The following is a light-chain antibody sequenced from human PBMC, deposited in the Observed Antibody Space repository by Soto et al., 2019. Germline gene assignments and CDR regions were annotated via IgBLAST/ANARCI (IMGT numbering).Light chain of an antibody. Sequence: DIQMTQSPSSLSASVGDRVTISCRSSQSISNFLNWYQQGPGQAPKLLIFDATSLQGGVPSRFGGSGSGTDFTLTISSLQPEDFATYYCQQSFSTPYTFGQGTKVDIK. CDR2: DAT. V-gene: IGKV1-39*01. CDR1: QSISNF. CDR3: QQSFSTPYT. J-gene: IGKJ2*01.